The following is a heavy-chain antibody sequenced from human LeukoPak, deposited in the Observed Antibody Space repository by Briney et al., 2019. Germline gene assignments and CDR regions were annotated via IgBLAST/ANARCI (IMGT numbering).Heavy chain of an antibody. D-gene: IGHD3-22*01. V-gene: IGHV3-7*01. Sequence: GGSLRLSCAASGFTFSSYWMSWVRQAPGKGLEWVANIKQDGSEKYYVDSVKGRFTISRDNAKNSLYLQMNSLRAEDTAVYYCAKESSGYYPWYFDYWGQGTLVTVSS. CDR1: GFTFSSYW. J-gene: IGHJ4*02. CDR2: IKQDGSEK. CDR3: AKESSGYYPWYFDY.